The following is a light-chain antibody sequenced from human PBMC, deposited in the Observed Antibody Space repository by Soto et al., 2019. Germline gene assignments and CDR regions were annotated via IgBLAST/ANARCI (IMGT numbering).Light chain of an antibody. CDR1: QSVSSSY. Sequence: EIVLTQSPGTLSLSPGERATLSCRASQSVSSSYLAWYQQKPGQAPRLLIYGASSRATGIPDRFSGSGSGTDFTLTISRREPEDCEVYYCQQYCSSPPFTFGPGTKVDIK. J-gene: IGKJ3*01. CDR2: GAS. CDR3: QQYCSSPPFT. V-gene: IGKV3-20*01.